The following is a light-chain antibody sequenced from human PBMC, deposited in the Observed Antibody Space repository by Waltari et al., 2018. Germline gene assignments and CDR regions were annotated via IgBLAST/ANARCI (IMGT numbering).Light chain of an antibody. Sequence: SYELTQSPSVSLSPGQTARITGTGDAFTTKYAYWYQNKPGQAPVLIIFKEGERPSGLPGRISGSSSGTTVTLTITGVQAEDEADYYCLSPETRGSWVFGGGTKLTVL. CDR3: LSPETRGSWV. V-gene: IGLV3-25*03. CDR1: AFTTKY. J-gene: IGLJ2*01. CDR2: KEG.